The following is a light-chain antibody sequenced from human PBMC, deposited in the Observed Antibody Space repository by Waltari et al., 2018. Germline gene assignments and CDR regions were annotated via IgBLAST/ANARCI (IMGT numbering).Light chain of an antibody. J-gene: IGKJ1*01. CDR2: WAS. Sequence: DIVMTQSPDSLAVSLGERATINCKSSKSVSYSSNSKNYLAWYQQKPGQPPKLLIYWASTRESGVPDRFSGSGSGTDFTLTISSLQAEDVAVYYCQQYYSTPRTFGQGTKVEIK. CDR3: QQYYSTPRT. CDR1: KSVSYSSNSKNY. V-gene: IGKV4-1*01.